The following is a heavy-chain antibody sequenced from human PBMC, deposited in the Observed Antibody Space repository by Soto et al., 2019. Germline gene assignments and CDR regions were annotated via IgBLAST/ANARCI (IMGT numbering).Heavy chain of an antibody. V-gene: IGHV3-15*01. Sequence: PGGSLRLSCAASGFTFSDYYMSWVRQAPGKGLEWVGRIKSKTDGGTTDYAAPVKGRFTISRDDSKNMLYLQMNSLKTEDTAVYYCTTDLESITMIVVDPCWGQGTLVTVSS. J-gene: IGHJ4*02. CDR1: GFTFSDYY. CDR2: IKSKTDGGTT. D-gene: IGHD3-22*01. CDR3: TTDLESITMIVVDPC.